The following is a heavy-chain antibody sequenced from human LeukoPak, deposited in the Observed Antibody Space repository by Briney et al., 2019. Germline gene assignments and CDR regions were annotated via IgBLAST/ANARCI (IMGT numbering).Heavy chain of an antibody. CDR3: ARRVDYYDSSGRHEGDWFDP. V-gene: IGHV1-18*01. CDR1: GYTFTSYG. J-gene: IGHJ5*02. CDR2: ISAYNGNT. Sequence: ASVKVSCKASGYTFTSYGISWVRQAPGQGLEWMGWISAYNGNTNYAQKVQGRVTMTTDTSTSTAYMELRSLRSEDTAVYYCARRVDYYDSSGRHEGDWFDPWGQGTLVTVSS. D-gene: IGHD3-22*01.